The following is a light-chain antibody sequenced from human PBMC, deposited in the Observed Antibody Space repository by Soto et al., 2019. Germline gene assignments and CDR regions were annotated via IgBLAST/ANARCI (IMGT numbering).Light chain of an antibody. Sequence: EIVLTQSPGTLSLSPGERATLSCRASQSVSSSYLAWYQQKPGQAPRLLIYGASSRATGIPDRFSGSGSGTDFTITISRLEPEDFAVYYCQQYGSSPPWTFGQGPKVDIK. CDR2: GAS. CDR3: QQYGSSPPWT. CDR1: QSVSSSY. V-gene: IGKV3-20*01. J-gene: IGKJ1*01.